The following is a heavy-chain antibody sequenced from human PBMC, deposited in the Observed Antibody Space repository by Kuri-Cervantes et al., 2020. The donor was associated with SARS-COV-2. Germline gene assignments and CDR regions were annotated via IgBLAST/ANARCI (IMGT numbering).Heavy chain of an antibody. CDR3: ARSYYDYIWGSYRPEALDY. D-gene: IGHD3-16*02. CDR2: ISYDGSNK. CDR1: GFTFSSYA. V-gene: IGHV3-30-3*01. Sequence: GGSLRLSCAASGFTFSSYAMHWVRQAPGKGLEWAAVISYDGSNKYYADSVKGRFTISRDNSKNTLYLQMNSLRAEDTAVYYCARSYYDYIWGSYRPEALDYWGQGTLVTVSS. J-gene: IGHJ4*02.